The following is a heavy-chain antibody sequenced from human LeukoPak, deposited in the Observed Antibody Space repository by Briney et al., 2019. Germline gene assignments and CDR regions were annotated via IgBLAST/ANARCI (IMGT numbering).Heavy chain of an antibody. CDR3: ARAGFTFSDYFGSFFDY. CDR2: ISSSSSTR. Sequence: GGSLRLSCAASGFTFSSYSMNWVRQAPGKGLEWVSHISSSSSTRYYADSVKGRFTLSRDNAKNSLYLQMNSRRGEDTAVYYCARAGFTFSDYFGSFFDYWGQGTLVTVSS. J-gene: IGHJ4*02. CDR1: GFTFSSYS. V-gene: IGHV3-48*01. D-gene: IGHD3-10*01.